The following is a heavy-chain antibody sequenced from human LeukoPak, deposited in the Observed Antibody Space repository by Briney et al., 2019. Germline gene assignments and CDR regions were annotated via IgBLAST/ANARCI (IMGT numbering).Heavy chain of an antibody. Sequence: GGSLRLSCAASGFTFSSYAMSWVRQAPGKGLEWVSAISGSGGSTYYADSVKGRFTISRDNAKNSLYLQMNSLRAEDTAVYYCAREGSYHHPLDYWGQGTLVTVSS. J-gene: IGHJ4*02. V-gene: IGHV3-23*01. CDR2: ISGSGGST. CDR1: GFTFSSYA. CDR3: AREGSYHHPLDY.